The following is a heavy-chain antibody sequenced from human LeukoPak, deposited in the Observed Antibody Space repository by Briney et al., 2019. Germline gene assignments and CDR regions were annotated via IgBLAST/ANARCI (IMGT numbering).Heavy chain of an antibody. Sequence: SETLSLTCTVSGGSISSYYWSWIRQPPGKGLEWIGYIYYSGSTNSNPSLKSRVTISVDTSKNQFSLKLTSVTAADTAVYYCARTKYSGYDDYWGQGTLVSVSS. CDR2: IYYSGST. J-gene: IGHJ4*02. V-gene: IGHV4-59*01. D-gene: IGHD5-12*01. CDR3: ARTKYSGYDDY. CDR1: GGSISSYY.